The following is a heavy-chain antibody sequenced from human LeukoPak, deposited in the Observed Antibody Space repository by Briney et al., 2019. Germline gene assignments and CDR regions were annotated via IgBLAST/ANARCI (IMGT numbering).Heavy chain of an antibody. CDR1: GGSISSSSYY. CDR2: IYYSGST. D-gene: IGHD3-22*01. CDR3: ARPDYYDSSGSDAFDI. Sequence: PSETLSLTCTVSGGSISSSSYYWGWIRRPPGKGLEWIGSIYYSGSTYYNPSLKSRVTISVDTSKNQFSLKLSSVTAADTAVYYCARPDYYDSSGSDAFDIWGQGTMVTVSS. V-gene: IGHV4-39*01. J-gene: IGHJ3*02.